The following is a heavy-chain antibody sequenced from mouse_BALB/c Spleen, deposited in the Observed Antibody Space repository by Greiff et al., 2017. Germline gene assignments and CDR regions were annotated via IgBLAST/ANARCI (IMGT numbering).Heavy chain of an antibody. CDR1: GFTFSSYA. Sequence: EVKLMESGGGLVKPGGSLKLSCAASGFTFSSYAMSWVRQSPEKRLEWVAEISSGGSYTYYPDTVTGRFTISRDNAKNTLYLEMSSLRSEDTAMYYCARQEQEGYFDYWGQGTTLTVSS. J-gene: IGHJ2*01. CDR3: ARQEQEGYFDY. V-gene: IGHV5-9-4*01. CDR2: ISSGGSYT.